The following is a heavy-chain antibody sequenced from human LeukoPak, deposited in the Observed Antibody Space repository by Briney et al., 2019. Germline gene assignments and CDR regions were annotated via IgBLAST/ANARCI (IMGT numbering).Heavy chain of an antibody. J-gene: IGHJ4*02. Sequence: ASVKVSCKASGYTFTGYYMHRVRQAPGQGLEWMGWINPNSGGTNYAQKFQGRVTMTRDTSISTAYMELSRLRSDDTAVYYCARDGESYYGSGSYDYWGQGTLATVSS. D-gene: IGHD3-10*01. CDR3: ARDGESYYGSGSYDY. CDR2: INPNSGGT. V-gene: IGHV1-2*02. CDR1: GYTFTGYY.